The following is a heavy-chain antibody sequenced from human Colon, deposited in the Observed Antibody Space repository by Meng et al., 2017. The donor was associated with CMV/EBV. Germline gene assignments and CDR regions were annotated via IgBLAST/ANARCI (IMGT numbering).Heavy chain of an antibody. CDR2: ISGSGATT. Sequence: GGSLRLSCAASGISFSGSGMHWVRQAPGKGLEWVSAISGSGATTYYADSVKGRFTISRDNSKNTLYLQMNSLRAEDTAVYYCANLMGATLYYFHSWGQGTLVTVSS. CDR1: GISFSGSG. CDR3: ANLMGATLYYFHS. V-gene: IGHV3-23*01. J-gene: IGHJ4*02. D-gene: IGHD1-26*01.